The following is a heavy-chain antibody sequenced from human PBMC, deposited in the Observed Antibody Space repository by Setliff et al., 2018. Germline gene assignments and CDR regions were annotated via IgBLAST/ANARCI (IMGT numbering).Heavy chain of an antibody. CDR3: VKEGIAATGTAFDI. D-gene: IGHD6-13*01. CDR2: IWDDGGNK. Sequence: PGGSLRLSCAASGFTFSTYRMHWVRQAPGKGLEWVAVIWDDGGNKYHADSVKGRFTISRDNSKNTLYLQMNSLRPEDTAVYYCVKEGIAATGTAFDIWGQGTMVTVSS. J-gene: IGHJ3*02. CDR1: GFTFSTYR. V-gene: IGHV3-30*02.